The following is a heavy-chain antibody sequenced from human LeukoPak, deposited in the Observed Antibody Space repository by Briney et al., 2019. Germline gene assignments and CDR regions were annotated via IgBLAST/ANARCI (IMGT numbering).Heavy chain of an antibody. CDR3: GRWRGYQSEFDS. Sequence: PGGSLRLSCAASGFTFSSYGMHWVRQAPGKGLEWVAVISYDVGKKYYADSVKGRFTISRDNSKNTLYLQMNSLRAEDTAVYYCGRWRGYQSEFDSWGQGTLVTVSS. V-gene: IGHV3-30*03. J-gene: IGHJ4*02. CDR1: GFTFSSYG. CDR2: ISYDVGKK. D-gene: IGHD2-15*01.